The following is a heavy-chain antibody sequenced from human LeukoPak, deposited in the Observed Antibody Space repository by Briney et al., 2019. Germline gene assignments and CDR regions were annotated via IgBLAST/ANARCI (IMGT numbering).Heavy chain of an antibody. CDR2: IIPIFGTA. D-gene: IGHD3-9*01. CDR1: GGTFSSYA. J-gene: IGHJ4*02. CDR3: AREHKGAYYDILTGYSRGPPFGY. Sequence: GASVKVSCKASGGTFSSYAISWVRQAPGQGLEWMGGIIPIFGTANYAQKFQGRVTITADESTSTAYMELSSLRSEDTAVYYCAREHKGAYYDILTGYSRGPPFGYWGQGTLVTVSS. V-gene: IGHV1-69*13.